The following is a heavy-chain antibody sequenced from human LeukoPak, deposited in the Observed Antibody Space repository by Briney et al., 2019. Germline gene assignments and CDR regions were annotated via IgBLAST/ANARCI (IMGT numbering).Heavy chain of an antibody. Sequence: SVKVSCKASGGSFTNYALSWVRQAPGQGLEWMGGIIPIFGTTNYAQNFQGRVTITADESTSTAYMELSSLRSEDTAVYYCAKGRRDGYNFDFDYWGQGTLVTVSS. CDR1: GGSFTNYA. V-gene: IGHV1-69*13. J-gene: IGHJ4*02. D-gene: IGHD5-24*01. CDR2: IIPIFGTT. CDR3: AKGRRDGYNFDFDY.